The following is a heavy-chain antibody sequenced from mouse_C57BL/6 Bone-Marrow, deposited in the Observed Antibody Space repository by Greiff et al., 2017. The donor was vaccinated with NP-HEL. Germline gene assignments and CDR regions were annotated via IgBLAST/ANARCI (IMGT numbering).Heavy chain of an antibody. V-gene: IGHV5-6*02. CDR2: ISSGGSYT. Sequence: DVMLVESGGDLVKPGGSLKLSCAASGFTFSSYGMSWVRQTPDKRLEWVATISSGGSYTYYPDSVKGRFTISRDNAKNTLYLQMSSLKSEDTAMYYCARQTRRGLYYFDYWGQGTTLTVSS. D-gene: IGHD2-12*01. CDR3: ARQTRRGLYYFDY. J-gene: IGHJ2*01. CDR1: GFTFSSYG.